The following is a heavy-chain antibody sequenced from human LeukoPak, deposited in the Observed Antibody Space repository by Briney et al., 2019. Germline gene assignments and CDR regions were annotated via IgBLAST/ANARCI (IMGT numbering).Heavy chain of an antibody. CDR1: DGFISCYY. Sequence: SDPLFFSCTVADGFISCYYCCWRQQSPKKVEGLRGIIYYSGSTNYNPSLKSRVTISVDTSKNQFSLKLSSVTAADTAVYYCASLKFLEWLSLGWFDPWGQGTLVTVSS. V-gene: IGHV4-59*01. CDR2: IYYSGST. D-gene: IGHD3-3*01. J-gene: IGHJ5*02. CDR3: ASLKFLEWLSLGWFDP.